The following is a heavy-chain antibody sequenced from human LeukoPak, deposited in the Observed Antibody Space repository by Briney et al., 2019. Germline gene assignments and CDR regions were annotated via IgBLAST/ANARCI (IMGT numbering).Heavy chain of an antibody. CDR1: GYTFTSYY. J-gene: IGHJ4*02. D-gene: IGHD3-9*01. V-gene: IGHV1-46*01. Sequence: ASVKVSFKASGYTFTSYYMHWVRQAPGQGLEWMGIINPSGGSTSYAQKFQGRVTMTRDMSTSTVYMELSSLRSEDTAVYYCARDAIDPPFDYWGQGTLVTVSS. CDR3: ARDAIDPPFDY. CDR2: INPSGGST.